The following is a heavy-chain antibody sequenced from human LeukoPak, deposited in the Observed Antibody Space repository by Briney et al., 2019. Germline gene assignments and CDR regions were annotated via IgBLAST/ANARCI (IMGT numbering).Heavy chain of an antibody. CDR1: GYTFTSYD. Sequence: ASVKVSCKASGYTFTSYDINWVRQATGQGLEWMGWMNPNSGNTGYAQKFQGRGTMTRNTSISTAYMELSSLRSEDTAVYYCARVGGSYYKLSYYMDVWGKGTTVTVSS. CDR2: MNPNSGNT. J-gene: IGHJ6*03. CDR3: ARVGGSYYKLSYYMDV. V-gene: IGHV1-8*01. D-gene: IGHD1-26*01.